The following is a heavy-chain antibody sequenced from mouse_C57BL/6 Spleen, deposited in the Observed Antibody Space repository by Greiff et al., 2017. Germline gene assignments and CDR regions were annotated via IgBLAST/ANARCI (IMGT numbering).Heavy chain of an antibody. CDR2: IYPGSGST. V-gene: IGHV1-55*01. D-gene: IGHD2-2*01. CDR1: GYTFTSYW. CDR3: ARYGYYFDY. Sequence: VQLQQSGAELVKPGASVKMSCKASGYTFTSYWTTWVKQRPGQGLEWIGDIYPGSGSTNYNEKFKSKATLTVDTSSSTAYMQLSSLTSEDSAVYYCARYGYYFDYWGQGTTLTVSS. J-gene: IGHJ2*01.